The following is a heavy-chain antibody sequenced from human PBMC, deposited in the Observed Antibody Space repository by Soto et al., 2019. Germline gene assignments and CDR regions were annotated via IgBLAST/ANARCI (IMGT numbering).Heavy chain of an antibody. CDR2: SSGSGGST. J-gene: IGHJ4*02. D-gene: IGHD6-13*01. Sequence: EVQLLESGGGLVQPGGSLRLSCAASGFTFSNYAMSWVRQAPGKGLQWVSDSSGSGGSTYYADSGKGRFTISRDKSKNTLYLQMNSLRAEDTAVYYCAKSTPAAATCYWGQGTLDTVSS. V-gene: IGHV3-23*01. CDR3: AKSTPAAATCY. CDR1: GFTFSNYA.